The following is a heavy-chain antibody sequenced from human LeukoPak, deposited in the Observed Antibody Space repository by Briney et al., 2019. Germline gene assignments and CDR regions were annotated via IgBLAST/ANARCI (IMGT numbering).Heavy chain of an antibody. Sequence: AISASGSNTYYADSVKGRFTISRDNAKNSLYLQMNSLRAEDTAVYYCARDRSPEPYDYWGQGTLVTVSS. V-gene: IGHV3-23*01. D-gene: IGHD6-13*01. CDR2: ISASGSNT. J-gene: IGHJ4*02. CDR3: ARDRSPEPYDY.